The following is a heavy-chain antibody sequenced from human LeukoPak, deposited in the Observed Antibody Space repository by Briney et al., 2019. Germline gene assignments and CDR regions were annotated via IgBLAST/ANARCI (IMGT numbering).Heavy chain of an antibody. D-gene: IGHD3-16*01. J-gene: IGHJ6*03. CDR3: VKGLRLMDV. V-gene: IGHV3-48*04. CDR2: TSPSGSVI. CDR1: GFAFSTYN. Sequence: GGSLRLSCAASGFAFSTYNMNWVRQAPGKGLEWVSYTSPSGSVIYYADSVKGRFTISRDNAKNSLYLQMNSLRAEDTAVYYCVKGLRLMDVWGKGTTVTVSS.